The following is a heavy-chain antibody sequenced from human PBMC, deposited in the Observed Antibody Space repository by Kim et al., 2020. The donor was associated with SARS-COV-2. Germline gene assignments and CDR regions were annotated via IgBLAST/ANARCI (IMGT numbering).Heavy chain of an antibody. Sequence: YKPSLKSRVTESVERSKNQFSRKLSSVTAADTAVYYCARVNVVAGIYFDYWGQGTLVTVSS. J-gene: IGHJ4*02. CDR3: ARVNVVAGIYFDY. D-gene: IGHD6-19*01. V-gene: IGHV4-59*01.